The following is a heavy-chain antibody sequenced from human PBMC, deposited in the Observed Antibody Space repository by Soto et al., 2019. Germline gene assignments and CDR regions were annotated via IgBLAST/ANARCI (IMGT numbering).Heavy chain of an antibody. CDR1: GYTFTSYA. CDR3: ARGGYCSGGSCPREDAFDI. J-gene: IGHJ3*02. V-gene: IGHV1-3*01. Sequence: ASVKVSCKASGYTFTSYAMHWVRQAPGQRLEWMGWINAGNGNTKYSQKFQGRVTMTTDTSTSTAYMELRSLRSDDTAVYYCARGGYCSGGSCPREDAFDIWGQGTMVTVSS. CDR2: INAGNGNT. D-gene: IGHD2-15*01.